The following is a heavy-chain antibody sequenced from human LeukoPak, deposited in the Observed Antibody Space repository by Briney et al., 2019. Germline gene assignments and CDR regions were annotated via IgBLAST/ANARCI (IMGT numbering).Heavy chain of an antibody. Sequence: SETLSLTCTVSGGSINSFYWSWIRQPPGKGLEWIAYMYYTGTTKYNPSPKSRVTTSLDPFKSQFSLSLTSVTAADTAVYYCARRGSGLNWFDPWGQGTLVTVSS. D-gene: IGHD6-19*01. CDR1: GGSINSFY. CDR2: MYYTGTT. J-gene: IGHJ5*02. V-gene: IGHV4-59*12. CDR3: ARRGSGLNWFDP.